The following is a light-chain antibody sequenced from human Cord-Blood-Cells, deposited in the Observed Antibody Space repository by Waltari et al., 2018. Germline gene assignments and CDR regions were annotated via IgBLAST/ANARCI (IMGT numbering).Light chain of an antibody. CDR1: QSISSY. CDR2: AAS. J-gene: IGKJ1*01. CDR3: QQSYSTPWT. Sequence: DIQMTQFPSSLFSSVGDRVTITCRASQSISSYLNWYQQKPGKAPKLLIYAASSLQSGVPSRFSGSGSGTDFTLTINSLQPEDFSTYYCQQSYSTPWTFGQGTKVEIK. V-gene: IGKV1-39*01.